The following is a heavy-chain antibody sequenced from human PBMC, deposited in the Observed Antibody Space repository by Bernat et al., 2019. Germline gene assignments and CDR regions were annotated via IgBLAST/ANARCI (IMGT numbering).Heavy chain of an antibody. V-gene: IGHV3-53*05. J-gene: IGHJ4*02. Sequence: EVQLVETGGGLIQPGGSLRLSCAASGFTVSSNYMSWVRQAPGKGLEWVSVIYSGGNTYYAESEKGRFTISRDNSKKTLYLQMNSLGAEDTAVYYCARGDCSGGSCYSLYYWGQGTLITVAT. CDR3: ARGDCSGGSCYSLYY. CDR1: GFTVSSNY. D-gene: IGHD2-15*01. CDR2: IYSGGNT.